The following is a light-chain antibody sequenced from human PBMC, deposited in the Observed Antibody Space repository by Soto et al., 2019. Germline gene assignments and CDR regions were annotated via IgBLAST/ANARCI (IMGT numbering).Light chain of an antibody. CDR3: QTWGTGTRGV. Sequence: QSVLTQSPSASASLGASVKLTCTLSSGHSSYAIAWHQQQAEKGPRYLMKLNSDGSHSKGDGIPDRFSGSSSWAERYLTISSLQSEDEADYYCQTWGTGTRGVFGGGTKLNVL. J-gene: IGLJ3*02. CDR2: LNSDGSH. CDR1: SGHSSYA. V-gene: IGLV4-69*01.